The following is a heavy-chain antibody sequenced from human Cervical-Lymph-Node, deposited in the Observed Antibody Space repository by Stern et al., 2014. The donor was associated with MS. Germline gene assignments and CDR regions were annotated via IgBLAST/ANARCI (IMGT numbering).Heavy chain of an antibody. Sequence: EMQLVESGGGLVQPGGSLRLSCAASGFPLSIYSMNWVRQAPGKGLEWVSYISTISTINYADSMKGRFTISRDNAKNSLYLQMNRLRAEGTAVYFCARDDWVERLDSWGQGTLVTVSS. CDR2: ISTISTI. V-gene: IGHV3-48*01. D-gene: IGHD1-1*01. CDR3: ARDDWVERLDS. CDR1: GFPLSIYS. J-gene: IGHJ5*01.